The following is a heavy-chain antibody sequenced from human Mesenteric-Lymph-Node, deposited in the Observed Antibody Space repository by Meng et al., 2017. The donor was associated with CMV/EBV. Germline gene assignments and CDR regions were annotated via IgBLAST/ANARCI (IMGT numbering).Heavy chain of an antibody. CDR3: ARGLGRWELEWYYGMDV. Sequence: GSFSGYYGSWIRQPPGKGLEWIGEINHSGSTNYNPSLKSRVTISVDTSKNQFSLKLSSVTAADTAVYYCARGLGRWELEWYYGMDVWGQGTTVTVSS. J-gene: IGHJ6*02. CDR1: GSFSGYY. CDR2: INHSGST. V-gene: IGHV4-34*01. D-gene: IGHD1-26*01.